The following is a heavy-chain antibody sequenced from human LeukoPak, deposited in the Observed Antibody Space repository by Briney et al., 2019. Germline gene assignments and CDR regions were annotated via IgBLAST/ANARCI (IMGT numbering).Heavy chain of an antibody. J-gene: IGHJ5*02. V-gene: IGHV1-69*13. D-gene: IGHD4-17*01. Sequence: ASVKVSCKASGGTFSSYAISWVRQAPGQGLEWMGGIIPSFGTANYAQKFQGRVTITADESTSRAYMELSSLRSEDTAVYYCARGVHDYGDYVAWGSWFDPWGQGTLVTVSS. CDR2: IIPSFGTA. CDR1: GGTFSSYA. CDR3: ARGVHDYGDYVAWGSWFDP.